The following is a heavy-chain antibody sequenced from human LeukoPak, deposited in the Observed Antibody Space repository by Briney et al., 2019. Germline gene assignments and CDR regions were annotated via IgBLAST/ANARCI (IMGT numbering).Heavy chain of an antibody. D-gene: IGHD5-12*01. J-gene: IGHJ4*01. Sequence: GGPLRLSCTVSGFNFKNYEMKWVRQAPGKGLEWIAYISSSGSTTKYADSVKGRFTMSRDNAKNAVYMEMNSLRVEDTAVYYCARDRGWDGYGYAFLDYWGHGTLVTVSS. V-gene: IGHV3-48*03. CDR1: GFNFKNYE. CDR3: ARDRGWDGYGYAFLDY. CDR2: ISSSGSTT.